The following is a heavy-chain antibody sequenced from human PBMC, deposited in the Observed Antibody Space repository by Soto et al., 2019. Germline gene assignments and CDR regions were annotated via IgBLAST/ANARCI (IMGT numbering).Heavy chain of an antibody. Sequence: GGSLRLSCAASGFTFSGSAMHWVRQASGKGLEWVGRIRSKANSYATAYAASVKGRFTISRDDSKNTAYLQMNSLKTEDTAVYYCTSRFSGYYYFDYWGQGTLVTVSS. CDR3: TSRFSGYYYFDY. V-gene: IGHV3-73*01. CDR1: GFTFSGSA. J-gene: IGHJ4*02. D-gene: IGHD3-22*01. CDR2: IRSKANSYAT.